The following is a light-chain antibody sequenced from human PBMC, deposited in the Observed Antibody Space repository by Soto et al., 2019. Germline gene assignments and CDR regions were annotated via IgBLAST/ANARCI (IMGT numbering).Light chain of an antibody. Sequence: QSALTQPASVSGSPGQSITISCTGTSSDVGKYSYVSWYQQHPAKAPKLMIFEVSNRPSGVSNRFSGSKSGNTASLTISGLQAEDEADYYCCSYAGSYTLVVFGGGTKVTVL. CDR2: EVS. CDR1: SSDVGKYSY. V-gene: IGLV2-14*01. CDR3: CSYAGSYTLVV. J-gene: IGLJ2*01.